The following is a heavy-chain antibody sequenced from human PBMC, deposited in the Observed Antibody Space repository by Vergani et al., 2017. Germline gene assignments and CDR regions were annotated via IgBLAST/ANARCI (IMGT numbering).Heavy chain of an antibody. V-gene: IGHV1-2*04. CDR2: INPNSGGT. CDR3: AREYPNCSSTSCLLYYYYYMDV. CDR1: GYTFTGYY. D-gene: IGHD2-2*01. J-gene: IGHJ6*03. Sequence: QVQLVQSGAEVKKPGASVKVSCKASGYTFTGYYMHWVRQAPGQGLEWMGWINPNSGGTNYAQKFQGWVTMTRDTSISTAYMELSRLRSDDTAVYYCAREYPNCSSTSCLLYYYYYMDVWGKGTTVTVSS.